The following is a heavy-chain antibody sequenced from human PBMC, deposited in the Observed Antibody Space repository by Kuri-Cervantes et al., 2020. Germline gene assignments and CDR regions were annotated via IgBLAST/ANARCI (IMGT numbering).Heavy chain of an antibody. Sequence: SVKVSCKASGGTFSSYTISWVRQAPGQGLEWMGRIIPILGIANYAQKFQGRVTITADNSTSTAYMELSSLRSEDTAVYCCARGYFSSWEGQFDYWGQGTLVTVSS. CDR2: IIPILGIA. D-gene: IGHD6-13*01. V-gene: IGHV1-69*02. CDR3: ARGYFSSWEGQFDY. CDR1: GGTFSSYT. J-gene: IGHJ4*02.